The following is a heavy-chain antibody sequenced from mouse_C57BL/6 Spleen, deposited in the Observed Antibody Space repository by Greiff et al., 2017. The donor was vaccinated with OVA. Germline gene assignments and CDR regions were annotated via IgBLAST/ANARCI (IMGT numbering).Heavy chain of an antibody. CDR3: ARSSSGYVWFAY. Sequence: VQLQQSGPELVKPGASVKISCKASGYAFSSSWMNWVKQRPGKGLEWIGRLYPGDGDTNYNGKFKGKATLTADKSSSTAYMQLSSLTSEDSAVYFCARSSSGYVWFAYWGQGTLVTVSA. J-gene: IGHJ3*01. V-gene: IGHV1-82*01. CDR2: LYPGDGDT. CDR1: GYAFSSSW. D-gene: IGHD3-2*02.